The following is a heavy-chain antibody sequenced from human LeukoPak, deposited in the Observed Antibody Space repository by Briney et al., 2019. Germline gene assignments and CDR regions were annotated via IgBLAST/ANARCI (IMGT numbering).Heavy chain of an antibody. Sequence: GGSLRLSCAASGFSLIAFSMNWVRQAPGKGLEWISYISSGSDTIYYADSVKGRFTISRDNAKNSLYLQMNSLRDEDTAVYYCARVYSVGFRCMDVWGQGTTVTVSS. V-gene: IGHV3-48*02. J-gene: IGHJ6*02. CDR1: GFSLIAFS. D-gene: IGHD5-12*01. CDR3: ARVYSVGFRCMDV. CDR2: ISSGSDTI.